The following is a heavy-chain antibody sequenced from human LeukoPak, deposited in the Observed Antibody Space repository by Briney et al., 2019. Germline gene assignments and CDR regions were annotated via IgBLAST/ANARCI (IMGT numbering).Heavy chain of an antibody. J-gene: IGHJ5*02. CDR3: ASDRTMSTVTSGQSWDDP. Sequence: ASVKVSCKVSGYSLTALAIHWVRQAPGKGLEWMGRFDPDDGARIYSQRFQDRFLLTEDPSSDTAYMELSGLRSEDTAVYFCASDRTMSTVTSGQSWDDPWGQGTLVTVSS. D-gene: IGHD4-17*01. V-gene: IGHV1-24*01. CDR2: FDPDDGAR. CDR1: GYSLTALA.